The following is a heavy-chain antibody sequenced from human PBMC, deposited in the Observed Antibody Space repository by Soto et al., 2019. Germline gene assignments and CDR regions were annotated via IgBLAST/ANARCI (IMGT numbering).Heavy chain of an antibody. V-gene: IGHV4-39*01. Sequence: PSETLSLTCTVSGGSISRCSYYWGWIRQSPGKGLEWIGNIYYSGSAYYNPSLKSRVSISLDTSKNQFSLKLSSVTAADTAVYYCARRAASSGNGVDVWGQGTTVTVSS. CDR3: ARRAASSGNGVDV. D-gene: IGHD6-19*01. J-gene: IGHJ6*02. CDR2: IYYSGSA. CDR1: GGSISRCSYY.